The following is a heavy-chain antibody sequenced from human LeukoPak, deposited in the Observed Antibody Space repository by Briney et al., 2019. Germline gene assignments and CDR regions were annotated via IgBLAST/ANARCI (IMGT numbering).Heavy chain of an antibody. CDR3: ARDQGYGSGSYYTPFDY. CDR1: GGSISSYY. D-gene: IGHD3-10*01. V-gene: IGHV4-4*07. Sequence: PSETLSLTCTVSGGSISSYYWSWIRQPAGKGLEWIGRIYTSGSTNYNPSLKSRVTMSVDTSKNQFSLKLSSVTAADTAVYYCARDQGYGSGSYYTPFDYWGQGTLVTVSS. J-gene: IGHJ4*02. CDR2: IYTSGST.